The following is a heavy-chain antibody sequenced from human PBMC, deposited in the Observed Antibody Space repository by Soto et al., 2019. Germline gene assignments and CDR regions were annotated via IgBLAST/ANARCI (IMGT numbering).Heavy chain of an antibody. Sequence: QVQLQESGTGLVKPSQTLSLTCTVSGGSISSGGYYWSWIRQHPGKGLEWIGYIYYRGSTYYNPSLKSRVTLSVDTSKNQSSLKLSSVTAADTAVYYCARVEGGLSPYGMDVWGQGTTVTVSS. D-gene: IGHD2-15*01. V-gene: IGHV4-31*03. CDR3: ARVEGGLSPYGMDV. J-gene: IGHJ6*02. CDR1: GGSISSGGYY. CDR2: IYYRGST.